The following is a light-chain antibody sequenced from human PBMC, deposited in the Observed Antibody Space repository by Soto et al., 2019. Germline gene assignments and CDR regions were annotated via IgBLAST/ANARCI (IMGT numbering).Light chain of an antibody. V-gene: IGLV2-14*01. CDR1: SSDVGGLNF. CDR2: DVG. CDR3: SSDTSSSTLVV. Sequence: QSALTQPASVSGSPGQSITISCTGTSSDVGGLNFVSWYQQHPGKAPKLMIYDVGNRPSGVSNRFSGSKSGNTASLTISGLQAEDEADYDCSSDTSSSTLVVFGGGTKVTVL. J-gene: IGLJ2*01.